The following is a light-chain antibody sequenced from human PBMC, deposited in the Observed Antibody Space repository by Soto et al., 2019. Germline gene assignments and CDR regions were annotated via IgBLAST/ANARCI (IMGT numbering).Light chain of an antibody. V-gene: IGKV1-5*03. CDR3: QHYNSYSEA. CDR2: KAS. J-gene: IGKJ1*01. CDR1: QTISSW. Sequence: DIQMTQSPSTLSVSVGDRVTITCRASQTISSWLAWYQQKPGKAPKLLIYKASTLKSGVPSRFSGSGSGTEFTLTISSLQPDYFATYYCQHYNSYSEAFGQGTKVEL.